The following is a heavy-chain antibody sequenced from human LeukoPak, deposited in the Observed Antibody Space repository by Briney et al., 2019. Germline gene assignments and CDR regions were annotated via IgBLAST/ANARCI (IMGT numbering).Heavy chain of an antibody. CDR2: IYSGGST. CDR3: ARDLSYYDSSGPLGY. Sequence: GGSLRLSCAASGFTVSSNYMSWVRQAPGKGLEWVSVIYSGGSTYYADSVKGRSTISRDNSKNTLYLQMNSLRAEDTAVYYCARDLSYYDSSGPLGYWGQGTLVTVSS. D-gene: IGHD3-22*01. J-gene: IGHJ4*02. CDR1: GFTVSSNY. V-gene: IGHV3-53*01.